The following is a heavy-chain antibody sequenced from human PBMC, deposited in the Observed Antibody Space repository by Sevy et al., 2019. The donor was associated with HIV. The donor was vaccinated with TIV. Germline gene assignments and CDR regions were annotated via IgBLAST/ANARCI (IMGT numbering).Heavy chain of an antibody. CDR2: FSFGCGQI. CDR1: GFTFTDYA. V-gene: IGHV3-23*01. D-gene: IGHD2-8*01. CDR3: AREGCTKPHDY. J-gene: IGHJ4*02. Sequence: GGSLRLSCTASGFTFTDYAMNWVRQSPGKGLEWVSTFSFGCGQINYADSVKGRFTISRDNSKNTLYLQMNSLSAEDTAVYYCAREGCTKPHDYWGQGTLVTVSS.